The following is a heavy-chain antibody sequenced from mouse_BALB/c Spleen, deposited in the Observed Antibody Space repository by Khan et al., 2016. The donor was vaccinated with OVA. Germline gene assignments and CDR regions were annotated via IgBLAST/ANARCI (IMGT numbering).Heavy chain of an antibody. J-gene: IGHJ3*01. CDR2: IIPTNDYT. V-gene: IGHV1-4*01. D-gene: IGHD2-14*01. Sequence: VQLVESGAELARPGASVKMSCKASGYTFTTYTIHWVNQRPGQGLEWIGYIIPTNDYTNYNQKFKDRATLTADKSSSTAYMQLSSLTSEDSAVYYCAREGAYYRSDGWFAYWGQGTLVTVSA. CDR1: GYTFTTYT. CDR3: AREGAYYRSDGWFAY.